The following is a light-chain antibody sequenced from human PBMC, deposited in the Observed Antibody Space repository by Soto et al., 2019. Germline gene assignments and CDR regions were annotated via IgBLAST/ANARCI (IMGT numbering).Light chain of an antibody. CDR2: SNN. V-gene: IGLV1-44*01. Sequence: QSVLTQPPSASGTPGQRVTFSCSGSSSNIGSNTVNWYQQLPGTAPKLLIFSNNQRPSGVPDRFSGSKSGTSASLAISGLQSADEADYYCAAWDDSLNGVVFGGGTKLTVL. CDR1: SSNIGSNT. CDR3: AAWDDSLNGVV. J-gene: IGLJ2*01.